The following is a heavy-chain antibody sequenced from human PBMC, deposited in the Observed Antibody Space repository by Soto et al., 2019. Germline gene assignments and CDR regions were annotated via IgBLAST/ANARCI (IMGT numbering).Heavy chain of an antibody. D-gene: IGHD2-21*01. J-gene: IGHJ5*02. V-gene: IGHV4-59*01. CDR3: ARRAVVAVTGSLDNWLDP. CDR2: MYNTGST. Sequence: SETLSLTCTVSGGSISGYYWSWIRQPPGKGLEWIGYMYNTGSTVYNPSFKSRVTISVDTSKNQFSLKLNSVTAADTAVYYCARRAVVAVTGSLDNWLDPWGQGILVTVSS. CDR1: GGSISGYY.